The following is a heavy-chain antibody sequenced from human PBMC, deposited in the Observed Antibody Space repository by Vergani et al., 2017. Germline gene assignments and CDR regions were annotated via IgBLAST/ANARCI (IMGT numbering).Heavy chain of an antibody. J-gene: IGHJ6*02. V-gene: IGHV5-51*01. D-gene: IGHD2-15*01. Sequence: EVQLVQSGAEVKKPGESLKISCTGSGYSFTSYWIGWVRQMPGKGLEWMGIIYPVDSDTSYSPSFQGQVTISAAKSISTAYLQWSSLKASDSSIYYCAAQRGWVLVVGDATTRYYYYGMDVWGQGTTVTVSS. CDR1: GYSFTSYW. CDR3: AAQRGWVLVVGDATTRYYYYGMDV. CDR2: IYPVDSDT.